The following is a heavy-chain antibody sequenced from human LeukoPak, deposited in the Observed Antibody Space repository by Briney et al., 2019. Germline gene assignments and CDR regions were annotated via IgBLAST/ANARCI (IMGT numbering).Heavy chain of an antibody. Sequence: PGGSLRLSCAASGFTFSSYAMSWVRQAPGKGLEWVSAISGSGGSTYYADSVKGRFTISRDNSKNALYLQMNSLRAEDTAVYYCAKVSRSPYDSGGSFDYWGQGTLVTVSS. D-gene: IGHD3-22*01. CDR1: GFTFSSYA. CDR2: ISGSGGST. CDR3: AKVSRSPYDSGGSFDY. V-gene: IGHV3-23*01. J-gene: IGHJ4*02.